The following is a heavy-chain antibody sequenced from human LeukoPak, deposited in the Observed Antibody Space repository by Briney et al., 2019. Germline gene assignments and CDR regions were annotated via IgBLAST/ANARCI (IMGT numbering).Heavy chain of an antibody. D-gene: IGHD2-21*01. CDR1: GFTFSSFA. V-gene: IGHV3-21*01. Sequence: AGGSLRLSCAASGFTFSSFAITWVRQAPGKGLEWVSSISSSSSYIYYADSVKGRFTISRDNAKNSLYLQMNSLRAEDTAVYYCARDRGVIAFDYWGQGTLVTVSS. J-gene: IGHJ4*02. CDR2: ISSSSSYI. CDR3: ARDRGVIAFDY.